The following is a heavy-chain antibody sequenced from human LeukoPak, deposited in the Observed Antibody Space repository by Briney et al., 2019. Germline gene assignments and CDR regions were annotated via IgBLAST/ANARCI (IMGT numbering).Heavy chain of an antibody. V-gene: IGHV4-30-4*01. J-gene: IGHJ4*02. D-gene: IGHD1-26*01. CDR1: GGSTSSGDYY. Sequence: SETLSLTCTVSGGSTSSGDYYWRWIRQPPGTGLEWIGYIYYSGSTYYNPSLKSRVTISVDTSKNQFSLKLSSVTAADTAVYYCAVSGSYSEYYFDYWGQGTLVTVSS. CDR3: AVSGSYSEYYFDY. CDR2: IYYSGST.